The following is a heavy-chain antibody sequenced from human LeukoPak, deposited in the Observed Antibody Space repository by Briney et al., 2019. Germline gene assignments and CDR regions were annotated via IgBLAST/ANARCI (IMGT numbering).Heavy chain of an antibody. CDR1: RFTFNIFS. V-gene: IGHV3-21*04. Sequence: GGSPRLSCAGSRFTFNIFSMIWVRQAPGQGLEGVSSIDSYSRYIYYADSVKGRFTISRDNAKSSLYLQMSSLRVEDAALYYCARCSNAHSRIGCRAWGIDYWGQGTLVTVSS. CDR3: ARCSNAHSRIGCRAWGIDY. D-gene: IGHD4-11*01. J-gene: IGHJ4*02. CDR2: IDSYSRYI.